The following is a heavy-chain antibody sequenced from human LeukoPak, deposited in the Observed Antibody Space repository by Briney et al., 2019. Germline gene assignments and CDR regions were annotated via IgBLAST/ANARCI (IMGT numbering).Heavy chain of an antibody. V-gene: IGHV3-53*01. J-gene: IGHJ4*02. CDR2: IYNGGST. CDR3: ARLPSGYYFDY. CDR1: GFTVSSNY. Sequence: AGGSLRLSCAASGFTVSSNYMSWVRQAPGKGLEWVSVIYNGGSTYYADSVKGRLTISRDNSKNTLYLQMNSLRAEDTAVYYCARLPSGYYFDYWGQGTLVTVSS.